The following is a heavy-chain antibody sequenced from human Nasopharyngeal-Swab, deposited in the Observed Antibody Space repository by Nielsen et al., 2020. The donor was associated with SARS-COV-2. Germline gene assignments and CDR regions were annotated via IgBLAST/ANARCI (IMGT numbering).Heavy chain of an antibody. CDR3: ARVSSKRFTFDY. Sequence: VRQAPGKGLEWVGLISYDGANKHYADSVKGRISISRNNSNNTLYLEMNTLRPEDTAIYYCARVSSKRFTFDYWGQGALVTVPS. CDR2: ISYDGANK. J-gene: IGHJ4*02. V-gene: IGHV3-30-3*01. D-gene: IGHD3-16*01.